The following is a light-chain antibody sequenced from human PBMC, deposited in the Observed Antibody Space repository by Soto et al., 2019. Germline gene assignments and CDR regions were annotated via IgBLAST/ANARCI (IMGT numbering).Light chain of an antibody. J-gene: IGLJ2*01. CDR3: SSYTSTSTLEV. V-gene: IGLV2-14*01. CDR1: SSDVGGYNF. CDR2: DVN. Sequence: QSALTQPASVSGSPGQSITITCTGTSSDVGGYNFVSWYQQHPGKAPKLMIYDVNYRPSGVSDRFFASKSGNTASLTISGLQAEDEADYYCSSYTSTSTLEVFGGGTKVTVL.